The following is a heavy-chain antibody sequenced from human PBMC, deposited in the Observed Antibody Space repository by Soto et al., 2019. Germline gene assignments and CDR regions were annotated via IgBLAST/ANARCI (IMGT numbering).Heavy chain of an antibody. V-gene: IGHV3-33*01. D-gene: IGHD5-12*01. CDR1: GFTFSSYG. J-gene: IGHJ6*02. CDR3: ARDRGYSGYDSPRYYYGMDV. CDR2: IWYDGSNK. Sequence: QVQLVESGGGVVQPGRSLRLSCAASGFTFSSYGMHWVRQAPGKGLEWVAVIWYDGSNKWYADSVKGRFTISRDNSKNTMHLQMNSLRAAHTAVYSCARDRGYSGYDSPRYYYGMDVWGQGTTVTVSS.